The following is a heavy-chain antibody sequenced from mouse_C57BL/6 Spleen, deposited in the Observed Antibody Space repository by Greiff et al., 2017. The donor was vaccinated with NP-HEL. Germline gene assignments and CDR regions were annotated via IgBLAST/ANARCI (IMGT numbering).Heavy chain of an antibody. J-gene: IGHJ2*01. CDR3: ARRGLEDYFDY. D-gene: IGHD3-3*01. V-gene: IGHV1-69*01. CDR1: GYTFTSYW. Sequence: QVQLKQPGAELVMPGASVKLSCKASGYTFTSYWMHWVKQRPGQGLEWIGEIDPSDSYTNYNQKFKGKSTLTVDKSSSTAYMQLSSLTSEDSAVYYCARRGLEDYFDYWGQGTTLTVSS. CDR2: IDPSDSYT.